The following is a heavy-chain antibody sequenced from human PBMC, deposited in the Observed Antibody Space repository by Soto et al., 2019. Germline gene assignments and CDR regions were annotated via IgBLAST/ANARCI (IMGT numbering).Heavy chain of an antibody. D-gene: IGHD3-22*01. Sequence: GGSLRLSCAASGFTFSSYGMHWVRQAPGKGLEWVAVISYDGSNKYYADSVKGRFTISRDNSKNTLYLQMNSLRAEDTAVYYCAKDLDYYDSSGYGAGYWGQGTLVTVSS. V-gene: IGHV3-30*18. CDR1: GFTFSSYG. CDR3: AKDLDYYDSSGYGAGY. CDR2: ISYDGSNK. J-gene: IGHJ4*02.